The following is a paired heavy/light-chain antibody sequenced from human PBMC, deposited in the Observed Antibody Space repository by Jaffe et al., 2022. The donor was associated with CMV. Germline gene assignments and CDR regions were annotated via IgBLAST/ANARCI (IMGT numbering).Heavy chain of an antibody. CDR3: ARDHDVVVRNYAMDV. Sequence: QVQLVQSGGGVVQSGGSLRLSCAASGFSLRMYGMHWVRQAPGRGLEWVALTRSDGTNEYNAESVKGRFTIARDISTNTVFLQMSSLRGDDTAVYYCARDHDVVVRNYAMDVWGQGTTVTVSS. D-gene: IGHD2-15*01. CDR1: GFSLRMYG. V-gene: IGHV3-30*02. J-gene: IGHJ6*02. CDR2: TRSDGTNE.
Light chain of an antibody. CDR2: AAY. Sequence: DIQMTQSPSSLSASVGDRVTIICRASQDIENDAGWYQQRPGKAPERLIFAAYNLQSGVPSRFSGSGSGTEFTLTISSLQPEDFATYFCLQHHTYPLTFGGGTKV. CDR1: QDIEND. CDR3: LQHHTYPLT. J-gene: IGKJ4*01. V-gene: IGKV1-17*01.